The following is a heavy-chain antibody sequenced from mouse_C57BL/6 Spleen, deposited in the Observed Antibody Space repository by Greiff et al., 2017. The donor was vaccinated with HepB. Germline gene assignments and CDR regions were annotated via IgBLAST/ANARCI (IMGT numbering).Heavy chain of an antibody. CDR2: IDPNSGGT. D-gene: IGHD2-5*01. CDR3: ASGTAYYSNYGGFDY. J-gene: IGHJ2*01. V-gene: IGHV1-72*01. Sequence: QVQLQQPGAELVKPGASVKLSCKASGYTFTSYWMHWVKQRPGRGLEWIGRIDPNSGGTKYNEKFKSKATLTVDKPTSPAYMQLSSLTSEDSAVYYCASGTAYYSNYGGFDYWGQGTTLTVSS. CDR1: GYTFTSYW.